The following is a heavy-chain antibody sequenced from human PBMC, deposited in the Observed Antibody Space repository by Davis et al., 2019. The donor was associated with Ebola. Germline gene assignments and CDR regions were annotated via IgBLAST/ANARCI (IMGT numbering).Heavy chain of an antibody. D-gene: IGHD3-16*01. CDR2: IIPIFVTA. J-gene: IGHJ4*02. CDR1: GGTFSSYA. V-gene: IGHV1-69*06. Sequence: SVKVSCKASGGTFSSYAISWVRQAPGQGLEWMGGIIPIFVTANYAQKFQGRVTITADKSTSTAYMELRSLRSDDTAVYYCARDHDYIWGSGGYWGQGTLVTVSS. CDR3: ARDHDYIWGSGGY.